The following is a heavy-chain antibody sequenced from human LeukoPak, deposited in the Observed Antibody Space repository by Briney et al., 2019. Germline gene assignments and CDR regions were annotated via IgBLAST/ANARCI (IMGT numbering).Heavy chain of an antibody. CDR2: MNPNSGNT. CDR3: ARKVFTMVRGVMTYYFDY. V-gene: IGHV1-8*01. D-gene: IGHD3-10*01. Sequence: ASVKVPCKASGYTFTSYDINWVRQATGQGLEWMGWMNPNSGNTGYAQKFQGRVTMTRNTSVSTAYMELSSLRSEDTAVYYCARKVFTMVRGVMTYYFDYWGQGTLVTVSS. CDR1: GYTFTSYD. J-gene: IGHJ4*02.